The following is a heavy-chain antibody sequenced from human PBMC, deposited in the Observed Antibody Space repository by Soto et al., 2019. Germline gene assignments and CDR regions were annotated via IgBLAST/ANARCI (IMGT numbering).Heavy chain of an antibody. CDR1: GYTFTSYD. J-gene: IGHJ6*03. V-gene: IGHV1-8*01. CDR3: ARLRMTTVTTWSYSRDV. Sequence: ASVKVSCKASGYTFTSYDINWVRQATGQGLEWMGWMNPNSGNTGYAQKFQGRVTMTRNTSISTAYMELSSLRSEDTAVYYCARLRMTTVTTWSYSRDVWGKGTPVPVPS. D-gene: IGHD4-17*01. CDR2: MNPNSGNT.